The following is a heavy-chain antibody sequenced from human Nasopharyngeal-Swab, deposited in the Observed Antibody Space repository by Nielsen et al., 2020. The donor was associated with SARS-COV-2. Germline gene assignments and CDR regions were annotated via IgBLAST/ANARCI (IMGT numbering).Heavy chain of an antibody. D-gene: IGHD5-18*01. CDR2: INHSGST. CDR1: GGSFSGYY. V-gene: IGHV4-34*01. J-gene: IGHJ3*02. Sequence: SETLSLTCAVYGGSFSGYYWSWIRQPPGEGLEWIGEINHSGSTNYNPSLKSRVTISVDTSKNQFSLKLSSVTAADTAVYYCAGLRYSYGYNAFDIWGQGTMVTVSS. CDR3: AGLRYSYGYNAFDI.